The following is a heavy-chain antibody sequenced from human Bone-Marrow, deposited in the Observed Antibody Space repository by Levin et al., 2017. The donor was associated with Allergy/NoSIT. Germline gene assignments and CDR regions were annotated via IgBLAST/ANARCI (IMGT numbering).Heavy chain of an antibody. CDR3: VRGEGYRYGDL. Sequence: LGESLKISCQGSGYSFTSYWIGWVRQMPGKGLEWMGIIYPLDSDTKYSPSFEGQVTISADKSTRTAYMQWSSLKASDTGKYYCVRGEGYRYGDLWGQGTLVTVSS. V-gene: IGHV5-51*01. CDR1: GYSFTSYW. D-gene: IGHD5-18*01. J-gene: IGHJ5*02. CDR2: IYPLDSDT.